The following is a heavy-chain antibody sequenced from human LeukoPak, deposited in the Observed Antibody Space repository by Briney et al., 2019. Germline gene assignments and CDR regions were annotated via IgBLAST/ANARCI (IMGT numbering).Heavy chain of an antibody. CDR3: ARARVGSGSYSYFDY. J-gene: IGHJ4*02. Sequence: SETLSLTCTVSGGSISGYFWTWIRQPPGKGLEWIGYMYHSGGTDYNPSLKSRVTMSVDTSKNQFSLKLSSVTAADTAVYYCARARVGSGSYSYFDYWGQGTLVTVSS. V-gene: IGHV4-59*12. D-gene: IGHD3-10*01. CDR1: GGSISGYF. CDR2: MYHSGGT.